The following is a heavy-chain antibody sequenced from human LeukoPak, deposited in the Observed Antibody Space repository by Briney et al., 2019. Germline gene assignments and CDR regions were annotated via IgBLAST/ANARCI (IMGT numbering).Heavy chain of an antibody. Sequence: GASVKVSCKASGGTFSSYAISWVRQAPGQGLEWMGGLIPIFGTANYAQKFQGRVTITADESTSTAYMELSSLRSEDTAVYYCARVPSGSLNYWFDPWGQGTLVTVSS. J-gene: IGHJ5*02. V-gene: IGHV1-69*01. CDR2: LIPIFGTA. D-gene: IGHD2-15*01. CDR3: ARVPSGSLNYWFDP. CDR1: GGTFSSYA.